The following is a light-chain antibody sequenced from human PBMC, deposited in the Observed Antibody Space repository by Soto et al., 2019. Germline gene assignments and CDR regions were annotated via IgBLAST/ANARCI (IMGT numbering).Light chain of an antibody. V-gene: IGLV2-14*01. J-gene: IGLJ1*01. CDR1: SSDVGGYNY. CDR2: DVS. Sequence: QSALTQPASVSGSPGQSITISCTGTSSDVGGYNYVSWYQQHPGKAPKLMIYDVSNRPSGVSNRFSGSKSGNTASLTISGIQAEDDADYYCSSYTSSSTFYVFGTGTKLTVL. CDR3: SSYTSSSTFYV.